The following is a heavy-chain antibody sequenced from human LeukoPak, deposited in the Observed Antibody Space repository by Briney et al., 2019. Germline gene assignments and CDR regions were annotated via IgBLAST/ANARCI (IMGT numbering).Heavy chain of an antibody. CDR3: ARLGGDIYFYYMDV. J-gene: IGHJ6*03. Sequence: SETLSLTCTVSGGSISSYYWGWIRQPPGKGLEWIGSIYYSGTTYYNPSLKSRVTISVDMSKNQFSLKLSSVTAADTAVYYCARLGGDIYFYYMDVWGKGTTVTISS. D-gene: IGHD3-9*01. V-gene: IGHV4-39*01. CDR2: IYYSGTT. CDR1: GGSISSYY.